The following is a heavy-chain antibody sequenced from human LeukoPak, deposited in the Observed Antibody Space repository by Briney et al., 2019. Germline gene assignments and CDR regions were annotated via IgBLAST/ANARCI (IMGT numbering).Heavy chain of an antibody. CDR3: ARDEYYDFWSGYLGNYYYYGMDV. V-gene: IGHV3-33*08. CDR2: IWYDGSNK. J-gene: IGHJ6*02. Sequence: PGGSLRLSCAASGFTFTNAWMSWVRQAPGKGLEWVAVIWYDGSNKYYADSVKGRFTISRDNSKNTLYLQMNSLRAEDTAVYYCARDEYYDFWSGYLGNYYYYGMDVWGQGTTVTVSS. D-gene: IGHD3-3*01. CDR1: GFTFTNAW.